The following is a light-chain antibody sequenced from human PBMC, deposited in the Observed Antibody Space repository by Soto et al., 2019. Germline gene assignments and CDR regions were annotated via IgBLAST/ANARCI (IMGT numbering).Light chain of an antibody. CDR1: QSVSSN. J-gene: IGKJ2*02. CDR3: QQYNNWPPWT. V-gene: IGKV3-15*01. CDR2: GAS. Sequence: EIVMTQSPATLSVSPGERATLSCRASQSVSSNLAWYQQKPGQAPGLLIYGASTRATGIPARFSGSRSGTEFTLTISSLQSEDFAVYYCQQYNNWPPWTFGQGTNLEIK.